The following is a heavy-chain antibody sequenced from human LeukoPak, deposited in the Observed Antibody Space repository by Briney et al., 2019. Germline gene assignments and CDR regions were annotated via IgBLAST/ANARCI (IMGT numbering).Heavy chain of an antibody. V-gene: IGHV1-8*01. Sequence: VASVKVSCKTSGYTFTSYSINWVRQAAGQGLEWMGLMNPDNGNTGYAQKFQGRVTMTRNTSISTAYMELSSLRSEDTAVYYCARGRSNWGFDDYWGQGTLVTVSS. J-gene: IGHJ4*02. CDR1: GYTFTSYS. D-gene: IGHD7-27*01. CDR3: ARGRSNWGFDDY. CDR2: MNPDNGNT.